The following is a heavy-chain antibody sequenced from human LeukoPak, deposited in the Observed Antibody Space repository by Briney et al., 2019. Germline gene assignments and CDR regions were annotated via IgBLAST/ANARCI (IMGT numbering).Heavy chain of an antibody. J-gene: IGHJ4*02. CDR3: ARDDNWGFDY. CDR1: GFAFSDYS. CDR2: TRGSGSGMGSGS. Sequence: GGSLRLSCAASGFAFSDYSMNWVRQAPGKGLEWIANTRGSGSGMGSGSYYAGAAQGRFTISRDNAKNSLYLQMNSLRAEDTAFYYCARDDNWGFDYWGQGALVTVSS. D-gene: IGHD7-27*01. V-gene: IGHV3-21*05.